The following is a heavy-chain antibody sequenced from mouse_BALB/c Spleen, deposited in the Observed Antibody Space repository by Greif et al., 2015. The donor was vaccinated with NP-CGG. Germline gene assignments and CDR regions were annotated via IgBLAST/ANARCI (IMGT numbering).Heavy chain of an antibody. J-gene: IGHJ4*01. Sequence: EVMLVESGGGLVKPGGSLKLSCAASGFTFRSYTMSWVRQTPEKGLEWVATISSGGSYTYYPDSVKGRFTISRDNAKNTLYLQMSSLKSEDTAMYYCTRGGNYAMDYWGQGTSVTVSS. CDR3: TRGGNYAMDY. V-gene: IGHV5-6-4*01. CDR1: GFTFRSYT. CDR2: ISSGGSYT. D-gene: IGHD2-14*01.